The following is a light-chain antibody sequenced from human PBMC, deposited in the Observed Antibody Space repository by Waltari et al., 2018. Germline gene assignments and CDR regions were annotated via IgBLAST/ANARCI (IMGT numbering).Light chain of an antibody. CDR2: RKA. V-gene: IGLV1-44*01. Sequence: QSVLTQPPSASGTPGQRVTISCSVSQSNVGDNVVHWFHQVPGTAPKLVIHRKAQGPSGVPGRFTASKSGTSASLAISGLQSEDEGDYYCATWDDSPTGRWVFGGGTRVTVL. CDR1: QSNVGDNV. CDR3: ATWDDSPTGRWV. J-gene: IGLJ3*02.